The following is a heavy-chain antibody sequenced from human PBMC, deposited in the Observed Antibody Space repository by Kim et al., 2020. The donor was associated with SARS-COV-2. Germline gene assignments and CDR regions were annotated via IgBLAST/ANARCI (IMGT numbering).Heavy chain of an antibody. CDR1: GFTFSSYE. D-gene: IGHD3-10*01. J-gene: IGHJ6*02. V-gene: IGHV3-48*03. Sequence: GGSLRLSCAASGFTFSSYEMNWVRQAPGKGLEWVSYISSSGSTIYYADSVKGRFTISRDNAKNSLYLQMNSLRAEDTAVYYCARDRYYGSGSYYNPLYYYGMDVWGQGTTVTVSS. CDR2: ISSSGSTI. CDR3: ARDRYYGSGSYYNPLYYYGMDV.